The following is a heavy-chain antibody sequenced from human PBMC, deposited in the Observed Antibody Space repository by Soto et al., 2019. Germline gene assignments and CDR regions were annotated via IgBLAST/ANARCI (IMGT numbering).Heavy chain of an antibody. CDR3: AKDNYPYSSAGRDAFDI. CDR1: GFTFDDYT. J-gene: IGHJ3*02. D-gene: IGHD6-19*01. V-gene: IGHV3-43*01. Sequence: GGSLRLSCAASGFTFDDYTMHWVRQAPGKGLEWVSLISWDGGSTYYADSVKGRFTISRDNSKNSLYLQMNSLRTEDTALYYCAKDNYPYSSAGRDAFDIWGQGTMVTVSS. CDR2: ISWDGGST.